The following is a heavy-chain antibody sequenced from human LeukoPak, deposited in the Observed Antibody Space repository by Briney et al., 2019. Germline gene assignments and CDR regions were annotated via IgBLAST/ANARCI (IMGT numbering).Heavy chain of an antibody. D-gene: IGHD5-18*01. Sequence: SVKVSCKASGGTFSSYAISWVRQAPGQGLEWMGGIIPIFGTANYAQEFQGRVTITADESTSTAYMELSSLRSEDTAVYYCARVPGYSYAFDYWGQGTLVTVSS. CDR2: IIPIFGTA. CDR1: GGTFSSYA. CDR3: ARVPGYSYAFDY. V-gene: IGHV1-69*13. J-gene: IGHJ4*02.